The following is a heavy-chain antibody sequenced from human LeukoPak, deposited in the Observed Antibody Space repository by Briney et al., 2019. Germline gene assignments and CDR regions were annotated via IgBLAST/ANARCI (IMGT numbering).Heavy chain of an antibody. J-gene: IGHJ4*02. CDR3: AKGQQQLGFDY. D-gene: IGHD6-13*01. CDR2: ISYDGSNK. Sequence: GGSLRLSCAASGFTFSSYWMSWVRQAPGKGLEWVAVISYDGSNKYYADSVKGRFTISRDNSKNTLYLQMNSLRAEDTAVYYCAKGQQQLGFDYGGQGTRVPVSS. V-gene: IGHV3-30*18. CDR1: GFTFSSYW.